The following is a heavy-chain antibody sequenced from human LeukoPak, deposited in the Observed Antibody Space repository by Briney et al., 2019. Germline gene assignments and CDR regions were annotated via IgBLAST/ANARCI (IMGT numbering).Heavy chain of an antibody. Sequence: GGSLRLSCAASGFTFSSYTMSWVRQAPGKGLEWVSSITGSGASTYYADSVKGRFTISRDNSKNTLYLQMNSLRAEDTAVYYCAKVGSSWFRYFDYWGQGTLVTVSS. V-gene: IGHV3-23*01. D-gene: IGHD6-13*01. CDR2: ITGSGAST. J-gene: IGHJ4*02. CDR1: GFTFSSYT. CDR3: AKVGSSWFRYFDY.